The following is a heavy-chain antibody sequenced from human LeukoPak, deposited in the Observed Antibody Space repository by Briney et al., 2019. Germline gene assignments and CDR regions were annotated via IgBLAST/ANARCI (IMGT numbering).Heavy chain of an antibody. J-gene: IGHJ4*02. Sequence: ASVKVSCKASGYTFTSYDINWVRQATRQGLEWMGWMNPNSGNTGYAQKFQGRVTMTRNTSISTAYMELSSLRSEDTAVYYCARVHRITMVRGVIITPSIYYFDYWGQGTLVTVSS. CDR3: ARVHRITMVRGVIITPSIYYFDY. D-gene: IGHD3-10*01. CDR2: MNPNSGNT. CDR1: GYTFTSYD. V-gene: IGHV1-8*01.